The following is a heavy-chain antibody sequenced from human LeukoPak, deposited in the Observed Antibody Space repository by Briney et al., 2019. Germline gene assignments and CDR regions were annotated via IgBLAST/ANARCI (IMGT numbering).Heavy chain of an antibody. J-gene: IGHJ4*02. V-gene: IGHV4-34*01. D-gene: IGHD3-16*02. CDR3: ARNYVWGSYRYFRY. CDR2: INHSGST. CDR1: GGSFSGYY. Sequence: SETLSLTCAVYGGSFSGYYWSWIRQPPGKGLEWIGEINHSGSTNYNPSLKSRVTISVDTSKNQFSLKLSSVTAADTAVYYCARNYVWGSYRYFRYWGQGTLVTVSS.